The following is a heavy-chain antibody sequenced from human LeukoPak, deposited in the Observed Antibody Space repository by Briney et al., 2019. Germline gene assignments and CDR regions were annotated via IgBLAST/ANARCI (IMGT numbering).Heavy chain of an antibody. CDR3: ASSPNWVSLDY. J-gene: IGHJ4*02. D-gene: IGHD1-1*01. V-gene: IGHV4-59*01. CDR1: GGSISSYY. Sequence: SETLSLTCTVSGGSISSYYWSWIRQPPGKGLEWIGYIYYSGSTNYNPSLKSRVTISVDTSKNQFSLKLSSVTAADTAVYYCASSPNWVSLDYWGQGTLVTVSS. CDR2: IYYSGST.